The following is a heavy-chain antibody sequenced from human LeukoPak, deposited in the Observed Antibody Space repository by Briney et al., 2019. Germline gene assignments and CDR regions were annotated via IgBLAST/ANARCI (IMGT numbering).Heavy chain of an antibody. CDR2: IYYSGST. D-gene: IGHD3-10*01. CDR3: ARAVGSGSFQTYYYYMDV. CDR1: GDPISSSSSY. V-gene: IGHV4-39*07. Sequence: PSETLSLTCTVSGDPISSSSSYWGWIRQPPGEGLEWIGSIYYSGSTYYNPSLKSRVTMSVDTSKNQFSLKLSSVTAADTAVYYCARAVGSGSFQTYYYYMDVWGKGTTVTISS. J-gene: IGHJ6*03.